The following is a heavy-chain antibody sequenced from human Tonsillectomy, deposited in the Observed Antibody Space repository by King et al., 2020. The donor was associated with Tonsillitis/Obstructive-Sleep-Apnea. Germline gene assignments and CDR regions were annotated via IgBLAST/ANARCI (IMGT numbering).Heavy chain of an antibody. CDR3: AKARCDYEPYHDMDV. CDR1: GFTFSSYA. Sequence: VQLVESGGGLVQPGGSLRLSCAASGFTFSSYAMSWVRQAPGKGLEWVSVISDSGDNTYYADSVKGRFTISRDSSKNTLYLQMNSLRAEDTAIYYCAKARCDYEPYHDMDVWGQGTTVTVSS. J-gene: IGHJ6*02. D-gene: IGHD4-17*01. CDR2: ISDSGDNT. V-gene: IGHV3-23*04.